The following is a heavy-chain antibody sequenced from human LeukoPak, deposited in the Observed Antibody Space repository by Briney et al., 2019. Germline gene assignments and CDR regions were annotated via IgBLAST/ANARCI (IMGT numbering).Heavy chain of an antibody. Sequence: SETLSLTCTVSGGSISSYYWSWIRQPPGKGLEWIGYIYYSGSTNYNPSLKSRVTISVDTSKNQFSLKLSSVTAADTAVYYCARLVTPGAPIDYWGQGTLVTVSS. CDR2: IYYSGST. J-gene: IGHJ4*02. V-gene: IGHV4-59*08. D-gene: IGHD2/OR15-2a*01. CDR1: GGSISSYY. CDR3: ARLVTPGAPIDY.